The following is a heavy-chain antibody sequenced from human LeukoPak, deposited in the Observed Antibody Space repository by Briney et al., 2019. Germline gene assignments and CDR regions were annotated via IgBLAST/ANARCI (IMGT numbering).Heavy chain of an antibody. D-gene: IGHD6-6*01. Sequence: GASVKVSCKASGYTFTGYYMHWVRQAPGQGLQWMGWINPNSGATNYAQKFQGRVTMTRDTSISTAYMELSRLRSDDTAVYYCATLPQYSSSLGYWGQGTLVTVSS. CDR1: GYTFTGYY. J-gene: IGHJ4*02. CDR2: INPNSGAT. CDR3: ATLPQYSSSLGY. V-gene: IGHV1-2*02.